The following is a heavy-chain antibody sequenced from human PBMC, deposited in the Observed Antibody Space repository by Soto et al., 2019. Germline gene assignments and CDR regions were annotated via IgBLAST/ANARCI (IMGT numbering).Heavy chain of an antibody. J-gene: IGHJ6*03. Sequence: PSVTLSLTCAVSVGSISSGGYSWSWIRQSPGSGLGWIGYIYHSGITYYNPSLKSRVTISVDRSKNQFSLKLSSVTAADTAVYYCARDVPYYYYMDVWGKGTTVTVS. V-gene: IGHV4-30-2*06. CDR1: VGSISSGGYS. CDR2: IYHSGIT. CDR3: ARDVPYYYYMDV.